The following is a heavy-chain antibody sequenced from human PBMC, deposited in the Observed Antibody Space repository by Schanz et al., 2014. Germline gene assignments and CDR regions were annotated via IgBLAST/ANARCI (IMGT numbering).Heavy chain of an antibody. V-gene: IGHV3-23*04. J-gene: IGHJ4*02. CDR1: GFTVSSDH. CDR3: AKGLYYDNTGGGFDY. CDR2: ISGSGGST. Sequence: EVQLAESGGGLVQPGGSLGLSCVVSGFTVSSDHMSWVRQAPGRGLEWVSGISGSGGSTYYADSVKGRFTISRDNSKTTLSLQMNSLRAEDTAVYYCAKGLYYDNTGGGFDYWGQGTLVTVSS. D-gene: IGHD3-16*01.